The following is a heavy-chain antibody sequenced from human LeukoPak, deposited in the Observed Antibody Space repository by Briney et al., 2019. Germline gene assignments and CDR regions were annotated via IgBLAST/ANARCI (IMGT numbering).Heavy chain of an antibody. CDR3: ASAGSSMDTEYFQH. J-gene: IGHJ1*01. CDR2: ISNSGTAI. D-gene: IGHD5-18*01. V-gene: IGHV3-48*03. Sequence: GGSLRLSCAASGLTFSSYEMNWFRQAPGKGLEWVSYISNSGTAIYYADSVKGRFTISRDNAKSSLYLQMNSLRAEDTAVYYCASAGSSMDTEYFQHWGQGTLVTVSS. CDR1: GLTFSSYE.